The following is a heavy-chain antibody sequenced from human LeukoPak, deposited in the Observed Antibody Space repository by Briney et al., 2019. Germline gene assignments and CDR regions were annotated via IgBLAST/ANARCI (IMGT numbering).Heavy chain of an antibody. CDR1: GYTFTGYY. CDR2: INPNSGGT. J-gene: IGHJ4*02. Sequence: GASVRVSCKASGYTFTGYYMHWVRQAPGQGLEWMGWINPNSGGTNYAQKFQGWVTMTRDTSISTAYMELSRLRSDDTAVYYCARLYCGGDCDDYWGQGTLVTVSS. D-gene: IGHD2-21*02. CDR3: ARLYCGGDCDDY. V-gene: IGHV1-2*04.